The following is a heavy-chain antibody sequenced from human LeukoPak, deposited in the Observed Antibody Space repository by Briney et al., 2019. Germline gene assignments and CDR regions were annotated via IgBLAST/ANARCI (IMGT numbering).Heavy chain of an antibody. CDR2: IIPIFGTA. J-gene: IGHJ3*02. CDR3: ARDPLYYDILTGRASRDAFDI. D-gene: IGHD3-9*01. V-gene: IGHV1-69*05. Sequence: ASAKVSCKASGGTFSSYAISWVRQAPGQGLEWMGGIIPIFGTANYAQKFQGRVTITTDESTSTAYMELSSLRSEDTAVYYCARDPLYYDILTGRASRDAFDIWGQGTMVTVSS. CDR1: GGTFSSYA.